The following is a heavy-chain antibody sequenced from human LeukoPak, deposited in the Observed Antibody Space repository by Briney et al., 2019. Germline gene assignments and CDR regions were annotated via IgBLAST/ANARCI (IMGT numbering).Heavy chain of an antibody. D-gene: IGHD3-10*01. Sequence: GGSLRLSCAASGFTFSSYAMSWVRQAPGKGLEWVSAISGSGGSTYYADSVKGRFTISRDNSKNTLYLQMNSLRAEDTAVYYCAKEAYGSGSYYRFYWFDPWGQGTLVTVSS. CDR3: AKEAYGSGSYYRFYWFDP. J-gene: IGHJ5*02. CDR1: GFTFSSYA. CDR2: ISGSGGST. V-gene: IGHV3-23*01.